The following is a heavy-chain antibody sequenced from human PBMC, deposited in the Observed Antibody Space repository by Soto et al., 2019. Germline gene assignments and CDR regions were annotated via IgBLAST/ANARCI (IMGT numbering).Heavy chain of an antibody. Sequence: GGSLRLSCAAAGFMFSSYGMSWVRQAPGRGLQWVATIHPSGGSTHYAESVRGRFTISRDNSRDTLYLQMNSLRAEDTAVYYCAKDPSTGPPDCWGQGALVTVSS. J-gene: IGHJ4*02. CDR2: IHPSGGST. D-gene: IGHD3-9*01. CDR3: AKDPSTGPPDC. CDR1: GFMFSSYG. V-gene: IGHV3-23*01.